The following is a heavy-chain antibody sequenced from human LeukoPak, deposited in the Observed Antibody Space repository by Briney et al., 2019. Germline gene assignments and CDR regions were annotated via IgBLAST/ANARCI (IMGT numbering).Heavy chain of an antibody. V-gene: IGHV3-23*01. CDR1: GFTFSSYA. CDR2: ISGSGGST. CDR3: AKNNCRFSCYYDSYFDY. D-gene: IGHD3-22*01. J-gene: IGHJ4*02. Sequence: GGSLRLSCAASGFTFSSYAMSWVRQAPGKGLEWVSAISGSGGSTYYADSVKGRFTISRDNSKNTLYLQMNSLRAEDTAVYYCAKNNCRFSCYYDSYFDYWGQGTLVTVSS.